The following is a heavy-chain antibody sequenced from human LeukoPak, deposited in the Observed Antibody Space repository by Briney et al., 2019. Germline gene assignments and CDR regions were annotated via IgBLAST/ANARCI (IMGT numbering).Heavy chain of an antibody. J-gene: IGHJ5*02. CDR1: GGSFSGYY. CDR2: INHSGST. D-gene: IGHD6-6*01. V-gene: IGHV4-34*01. Sequence: SETLSFTCAVYGGSFSGYYWSWIRQPPGKGLEWIGEINHSGSTNYNPSLKSRVTISVDTSKNQFSLKLSSVTAADTAVYYCASGSSSVWFDPWGQGTLVTVSS. CDR3: ASGSSSVWFDP.